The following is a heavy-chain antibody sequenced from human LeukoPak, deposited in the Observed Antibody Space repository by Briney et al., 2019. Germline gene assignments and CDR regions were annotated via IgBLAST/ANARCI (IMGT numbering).Heavy chain of an antibody. CDR3: AREGDSRWGELSP. V-gene: IGHV3-13*01. Sequence: GGSLRLSCAASGFTFSSYDMHWVRQATGKGLEWVSGIGIAGDTHYPNSVRGRFTISRDNSKSTSNLQLNSLRAEDTAVYYCAREGDSRWGELSPWGQGTLVTVSS. CDR1: GFTFSSYD. CDR2: IGIAGDT. J-gene: IGHJ1*01. D-gene: IGHD3-16*02.